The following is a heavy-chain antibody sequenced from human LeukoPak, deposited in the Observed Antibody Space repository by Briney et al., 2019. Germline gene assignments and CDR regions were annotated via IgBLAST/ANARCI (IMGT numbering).Heavy chain of an antibody. CDR2: IIPIFGTA. Sequence: SVKVSCKASGGTFSSYAISWVRQAPGQGLEWMGRIIPIFGTANYAQKFQGRVTITTDESTSTAYMELSSPRSEDTAVYYCARAGYCSGGSCRYYFDYWGQGTLVTVSS. CDR1: GGTFSSYA. CDR3: ARAGYCSGGSCRYYFDY. D-gene: IGHD2-15*01. V-gene: IGHV1-69*05. J-gene: IGHJ4*02.